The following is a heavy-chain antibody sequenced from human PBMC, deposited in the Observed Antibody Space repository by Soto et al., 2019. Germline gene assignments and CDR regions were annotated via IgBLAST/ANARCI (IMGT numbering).Heavy chain of an antibody. J-gene: IGHJ4*02. D-gene: IGHD3-3*01. V-gene: IGHV1-69*01. CDR3: ARAFGVVIIPTAFDY. CDR1: GGTFSSYA. Sequence: QVQLVQSGAEVKKPGSSVKVSCKASGGTFSSYAISWELQAPGQGLEWMGGIIPIFGTANYAQKFQGRVTITADESTSTAYMELSSLRSEDTAVYYGARAFGVVIIPTAFDYWGQGTLVTVSS. CDR2: IIPIFGTA.